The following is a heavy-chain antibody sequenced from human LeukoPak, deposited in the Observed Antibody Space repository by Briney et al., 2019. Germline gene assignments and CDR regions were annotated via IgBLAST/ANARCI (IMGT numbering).Heavy chain of an antibody. CDR3: TSCIVGATTIDY. V-gene: IGHV3-15*01. Sequence: GGSLRLSCAASGFTFSNAWMSWVRQAPGKGLEWVGRIKSKTDGGTTDYAAPVKGRFTISRDDSKNTLYLQMNSLKTEDTAVYYCTSCIVGATTIDYWGQGTLVTVSS. D-gene: IGHD1-26*01. CDR1: GFTFSNAW. J-gene: IGHJ4*02. CDR2: IKSKTDGGTT.